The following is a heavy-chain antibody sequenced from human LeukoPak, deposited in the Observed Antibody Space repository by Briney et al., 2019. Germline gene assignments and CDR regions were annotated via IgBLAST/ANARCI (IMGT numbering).Heavy chain of an antibody. CDR2: ISSSSSYI. CDR1: GFTFSSYS. CDR3: ARTYYYGSGGKGYFDY. V-gene: IGHV3-21*01. J-gene: IGHJ4*02. Sequence: GGSLRLSCAASGFTFSSYSMNWVRQAPGKGLEWVPSISSSSSYIYYADSVKGRFTISRDNAKNSLYLQMNSLRAEDTAVYYCARTYYYGSGGKGYFDYWGQGTLVTVSS. D-gene: IGHD3-10*01.